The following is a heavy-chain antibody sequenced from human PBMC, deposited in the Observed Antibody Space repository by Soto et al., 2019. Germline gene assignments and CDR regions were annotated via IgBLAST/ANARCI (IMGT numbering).Heavy chain of an antibody. Sequence: GGSLRLSCAVSCLTVSRTQMSWVRQAPGKGLQWVSVIYSAGSTYYANAVKGRFTISRDICENKIYLELNGLTVDDTAVYYCDSAREPEYSSSIFFDYWGRGTVVTVSS. CDR2: IYSAGST. V-gene: IGHV3-53*01. J-gene: IGHJ4*01. CDR3: DSAREPEYSSSIFFDY. CDR1: CLTVSRTQ. D-gene: IGHD6-6*01.